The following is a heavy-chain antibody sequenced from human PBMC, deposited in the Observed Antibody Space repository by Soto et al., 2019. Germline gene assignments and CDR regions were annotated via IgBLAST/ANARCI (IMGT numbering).Heavy chain of an antibody. J-gene: IGHJ4*02. CDR3: AKVRPYCGRDCYSYYFDY. V-gene: IGHV1-18*01. CDR2: MSAYNGRT. Sequence: ASVKVSCKTSGYTFIRYGVSWVRQAPGQGLEWMGWMSAYNGRTNYAQKFQGRVTMNTDTSTNTAYMELRSLTSDDTAVYYCAKVRPYCGRDCYSYYFDYWGQGTLVTVYS. D-gene: IGHD2-21*02. CDR1: GYTFIRYG.